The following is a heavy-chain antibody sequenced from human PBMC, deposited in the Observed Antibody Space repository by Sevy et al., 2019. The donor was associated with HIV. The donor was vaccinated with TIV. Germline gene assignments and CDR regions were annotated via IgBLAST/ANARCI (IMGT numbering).Heavy chain of an antibody. Sequence: SETLSLTCAVYGGSFSGYYWSWIRQPPEKGLEWIGVCNHSGSTNYNPSLKSRVTISVDTSKNQFSLKLSSVTAADTAVYYCASSQPTYYYDSSGYATPYFDYWGQGTLVTVSS. CDR1: GGSFSGYY. J-gene: IGHJ4*02. CDR2: CNHSGST. V-gene: IGHV4-34*01. D-gene: IGHD3-22*01. CDR3: ASSQPTYYYDSSGYATPYFDY.